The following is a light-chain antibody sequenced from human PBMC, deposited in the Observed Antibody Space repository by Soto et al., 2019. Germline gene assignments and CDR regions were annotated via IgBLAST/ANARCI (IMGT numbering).Light chain of an antibody. CDR2: KAS. CDR3: QQYNSWT. V-gene: IGKV1-5*03. Sequence: DIQMTQSPSTLSASVGDRVTITCRASQSISSWLAWYQQKPGKAPKLLIYKASSLESGVPSRFSGSGSGTEFTLTISSLLPDDFATYYGQQYNSWTFGQGTKVEIK. J-gene: IGKJ1*01. CDR1: QSISSW.